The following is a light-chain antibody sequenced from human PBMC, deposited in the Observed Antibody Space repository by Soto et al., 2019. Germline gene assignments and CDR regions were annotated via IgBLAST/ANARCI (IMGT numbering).Light chain of an antibody. CDR3: QQLNSYPPWT. Sequence: DIQLTQSPSFLSASVGDRVTITCRSSQGISSYLAWYQQKPGKAPKLLIFAASTLQSGVPSRVSGSGSGTEFTLTISSLQPEDFATYYCQQLNSYPPWTFGQGTKVDSK. J-gene: IGKJ1*01. CDR2: AAS. V-gene: IGKV1-9*01. CDR1: QGISSY.